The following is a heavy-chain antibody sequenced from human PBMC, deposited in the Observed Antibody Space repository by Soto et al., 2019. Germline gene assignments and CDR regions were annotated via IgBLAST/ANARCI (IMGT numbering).Heavy chain of an antibody. V-gene: IGHV4-61*01. J-gene: IGHJ5*02. CDR3: ARLWSGYDNWFDP. CDR1: GGSVNTGSYY. Sequence: QVQLQESGPGLMKPSETLSLTCTVSGGSVNTGSYYWGWIRQSPGKGLEYIGQIYYTGSTDYNPSLKSRVTILVDTSMTQFHRRLSSVTAADTGVYFWARLWSGYDNWFDPWGQGTLVTVSS. CDR2: IYYTGST. D-gene: IGHD3-3*01.